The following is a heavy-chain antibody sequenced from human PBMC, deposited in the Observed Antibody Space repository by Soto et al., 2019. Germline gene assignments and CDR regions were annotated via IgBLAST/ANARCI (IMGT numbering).Heavy chain of an antibody. CDR3: ARQGSNEDYYYGMDV. CDR1: GGTFSSYA. Sequence: QVQLVQSGAEVKKPGSSVKVSCKASGGTFSSYAINWVRQAPGQGLEWMGGIIRIFGTPDYAQRFQGRVTITADESTSLAYMELSSVRSEDNAVYYCARQGSNEDYYYGMDVWGQGTTVTVSS. V-gene: IGHV1-69*12. J-gene: IGHJ6*02. D-gene: IGHD3-10*01. CDR2: IIRIFGTP.